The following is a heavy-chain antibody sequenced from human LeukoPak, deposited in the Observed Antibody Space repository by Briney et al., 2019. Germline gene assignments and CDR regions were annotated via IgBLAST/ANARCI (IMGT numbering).Heavy chain of an antibody. J-gene: IGHJ5*02. V-gene: IGHV3-30*18. CDR2: ISYDGSNK. D-gene: IGHD1-26*01. CDR3: AKDGGYAHRWFDP. Sequence: GSLRLSCAASGFTFSSYGMHWVRQAPGKGLEWVAVISYDGSNKYYADSVKGRFTISRDNSKNTLYLQMNSLRAEDTAVYYCAKDGGYAHRWFDPWGQGTLVTVSS. CDR1: GFTFSSYG.